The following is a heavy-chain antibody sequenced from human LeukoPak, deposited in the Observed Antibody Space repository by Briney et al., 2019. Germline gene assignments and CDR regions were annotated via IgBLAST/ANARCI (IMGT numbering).Heavy chain of an antibody. CDR3: ARGDTVGAHDY. Sequence: GGSLRLSCAASVFTFSSYGMHWVRQAPGKGLEWVAVIWYDGSNKYYAEAVKGRFNISRDNSKNTLYLQTNSLRAEDTAVYYCARGDTVGAHDYWGQGTLVTVSS. J-gene: IGHJ4*02. V-gene: IGHV3-33*01. CDR2: IWYDGSNK. D-gene: IGHD1-26*01. CDR1: VFTFSSYG.